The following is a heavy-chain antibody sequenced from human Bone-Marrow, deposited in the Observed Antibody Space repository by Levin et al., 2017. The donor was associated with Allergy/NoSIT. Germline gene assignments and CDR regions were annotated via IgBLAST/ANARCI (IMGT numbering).Heavy chain of an antibody. J-gene: IGHJ4*02. Sequence: GESLKISCAASGFTFSVYWMHWVRQAPGKGLLWVARINSDGTIINYADSVKGRFTVSRDNARNTLYLQLNSLKTADTAIYYCARDPAGFYDSDAYTLWGQGTLVTVSS. D-gene: IGHD3-22*01. CDR2: INSDGTII. V-gene: IGHV3-74*01. CDR1: GFTFSVYW. CDR3: ARDPAGFYDSDAYTL.